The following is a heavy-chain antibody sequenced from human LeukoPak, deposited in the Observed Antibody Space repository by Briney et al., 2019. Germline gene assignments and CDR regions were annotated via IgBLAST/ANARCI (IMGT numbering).Heavy chain of an antibody. CDR2: INPSGGST. D-gene: IGHD3-22*01. V-gene: IGHV1-46*01. Sequence: ASVKVSCKGTLWTFTSYYMHWVRQAPGQGLEWMGIINPSGGSTSYAQKFQGRVTMTRDTSTSTVYMELSSLRSEDTAVYYCASGIVVVPDYWGQGTLVTVSS. CDR3: ASGIVVVPDY. J-gene: IGHJ4*02. CDR1: LWTFTSYY.